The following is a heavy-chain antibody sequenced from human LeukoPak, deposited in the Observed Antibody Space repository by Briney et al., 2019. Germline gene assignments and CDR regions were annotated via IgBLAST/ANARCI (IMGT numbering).Heavy chain of an antibody. CDR1: GGTFSSYA. D-gene: IGHD3-3*01. J-gene: IGHJ6*03. Sequence: ASVKVSCKASGGTFSSYAISWVRQAPGQGLEWMGGIIPIFGTANYAQKFQGRVTITADESTSTAYMELSSLRSEDTAVYYCANGYYDFWSGYYRSVRYYYYYMDVWGKGTTVTVSS. CDR3: ANGYYDFWSGYYRSVRYYYYYMDV. CDR2: IIPIFGTA. V-gene: IGHV1-69*13.